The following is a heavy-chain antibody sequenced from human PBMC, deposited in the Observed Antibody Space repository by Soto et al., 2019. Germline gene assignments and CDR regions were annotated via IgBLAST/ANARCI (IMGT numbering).Heavy chain of an antibody. J-gene: IGHJ3*02. D-gene: IGHD3-10*01. V-gene: IGHV3-30-3*01. CDR2: ISYDGSNK. CDR3: ARENITMEGGHAFDI. CDR1: GFTFSSYA. Sequence: PGGSLRLSCAASGFTFSSYAMHWVRQAPGKGLEWVAVISYDGSNKYYADSVKGRFTISRDNSKNTLYLQMNSLRAEDTAVYYCARENITMEGGHAFDIWGQGTMVTVSS.